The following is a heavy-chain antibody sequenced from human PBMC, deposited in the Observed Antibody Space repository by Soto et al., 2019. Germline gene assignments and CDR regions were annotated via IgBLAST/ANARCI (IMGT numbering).Heavy chain of an antibody. J-gene: IGHJ6*03. CDR3: ARGGRRRPPGYSSGWYVGVYMDV. V-gene: IGHV3-66*01. Sequence: PGGSLRLSCAASGFTVSSNYMSWVRQAPGKGLEWVSVIYSGGSTYYADSVKGRFTISRDNSKNTLYLQMNSLRAEDTAVYYCARGGRRRPPGYSSGWYVGVYMDVWGKGTTVTVSS. CDR2: IYSGGST. CDR1: GFTVSSNY. D-gene: IGHD6-19*01.